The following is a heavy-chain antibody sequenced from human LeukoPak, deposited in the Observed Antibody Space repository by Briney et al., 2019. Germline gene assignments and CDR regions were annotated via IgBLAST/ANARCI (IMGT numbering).Heavy chain of an antibody. V-gene: IGHV1-2*02. D-gene: IGHD3-22*01. Sequence: ASVKVSCKASGYTSTGYYMHWVRQAPGQGLEWMGWINPNSGGTNYAQKFQGRVTMTRDTSISTAYMELSRLRSDDTAVYYCAIYYDSSGYYLDPWGQGTLVTVSS. CDR3: AIYYDSSGYYLDP. J-gene: IGHJ5*02. CDR1: GYTSTGYY. CDR2: INPNSGGT.